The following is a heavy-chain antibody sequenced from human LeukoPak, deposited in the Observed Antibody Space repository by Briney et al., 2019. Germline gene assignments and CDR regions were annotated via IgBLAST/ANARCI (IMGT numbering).Heavy chain of an antibody. D-gene: IGHD3-10*02. CDR3: ARSLFGELFYFDY. CDR1: GGSISSGGYS. CDR2: INHSGST. V-gene: IGHV4-30-2*01. Sequence: SQTLSLTCAVSGGSISSGGYSWSWIRQPPGKGLEWIGYINHSGSTYYNPSLKSRVTISVDRSKNQFSLKLSSVTAADTAVYYCARSLFGELFYFDYWGQGTLVTVSS. J-gene: IGHJ4*02.